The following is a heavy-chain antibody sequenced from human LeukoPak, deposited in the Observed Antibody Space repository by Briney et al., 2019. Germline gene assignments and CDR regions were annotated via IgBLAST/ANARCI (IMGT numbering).Heavy chain of an antibody. CDR2: ISSSSSYI. CDR3: VSNSYDSSGYYYS. J-gene: IGHJ4*02. D-gene: IGHD3-22*01. Sequence: GSLRLSCAASGFTFSSYSMNWIRQAPGKGLEWVSSISSSSSYIYYADSVKGRFTISRDNAKNSLYLQMNSLRAEDTAVYYCVSNSYDSSGYYYSWGQGTLVTVSP. V-gene: IGHV3-21*01. CDR1: GFTFSSYS.